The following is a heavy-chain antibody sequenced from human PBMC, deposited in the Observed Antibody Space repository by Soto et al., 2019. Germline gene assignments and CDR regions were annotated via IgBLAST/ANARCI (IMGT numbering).Heavy chain of an antibody. CDR2: IYVDGTT. Sequence: EVQLVESGGGLVQPGGSLRLSCAASGFSVGSSYLYWVRQAPGRGLQWVSSIYVDGTTYYTDSVKGRFSISRDSSKNTLYLQMNSLGAEDTALYYCIKGKVGTDPNWLDPWGQGNLVTVSS. CDR3: IKGKVGTDPNWLDP. J-gene: IGHJ5*02. D-gene: IGHD2-21*02. V-gene: IGHV3-66*01. CDR1: GFSVGSSY.